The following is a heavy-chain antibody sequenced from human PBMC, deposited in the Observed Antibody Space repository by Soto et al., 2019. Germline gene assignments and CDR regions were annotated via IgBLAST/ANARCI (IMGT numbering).Heavy chain of an antibody. J-gene: IGHJ4*02. CDR3: ARDQTGITTTGGGRIDH. CDR1: GFTFSTHA. Sequence: QVQLVESGGGVVQPGRSLRLSCAASGFTFSTHAMHWVRQAPGKGLECVAIVSFDGSNKYYADSVKGRFNISRDNSKNTVYLQMSGLTPEDTAVYYCARDQTGITTTGGGRIDHWGQGTLVTVSS. D-gene: IGHD1-20*01. CDR2: VSFDGSNK. V-gene: IGHV3-30-3*01.